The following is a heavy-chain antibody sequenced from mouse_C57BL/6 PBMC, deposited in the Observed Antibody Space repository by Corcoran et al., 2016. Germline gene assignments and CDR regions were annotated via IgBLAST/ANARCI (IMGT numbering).Heavy chain of an antibody. D-gene: IGHD1-1*01. V-gene: IGHV1-26*01. CDR1: GYTVTDYY. Sequence: EVQLQQSGPELVKPGASVKISCKASGYTVTDYYMNWVKQSHGKSLEWIGDINPNNGGTSYNQKFKGKATLTVDKSSSTAYMELRSLTSEDSAVYYCARQGYYGSSAMDYWGQGTSVTVSS. CDR3: ARQGYYGSSAMDY. J-gene: IGHJ4*01. CDR2: INPNNGGT.